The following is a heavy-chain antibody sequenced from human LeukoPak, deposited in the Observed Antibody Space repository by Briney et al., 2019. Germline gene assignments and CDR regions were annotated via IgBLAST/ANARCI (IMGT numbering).Heavy chain of an antibody. CDR3: ASYLGDRRDY. D-gene: IGHD7-27*01. V-gene: IGHV3-7*01. J-gene: IGHJ4*02. Sequence: GGSLRLSCVTFGLSFSSYWMSWVRQAPGKGLEWVANIKQDGSEKYYVDSVKGRFTVSRDNAKNALYLQMNSLGVEDTAVYYCASYLGDRRDYWGQGTLVTVSS. CDR1: GLSFSSYW. CDR2: IKQDGSEK.